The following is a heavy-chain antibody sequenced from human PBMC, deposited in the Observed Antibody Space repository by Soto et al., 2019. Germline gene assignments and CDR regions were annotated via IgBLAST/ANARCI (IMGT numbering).Heavy chain of an antibody. CDR2: IYYSGST. V-gene: IGHV4-31*11. J-gene: IGHJ4*02. Sequence: NPSETLSLTCAVSGGSISSGGYSWSWIRQHPGKGLEWIGYIYYSGSTYYNPSLKSRVTISVDTSKNQFSLKLSSVTAADTAVYYCARDRESPGDFDYWGQGTLVTVSS. CDR1: GGSISSGGYS. CDR3: ARDRESPGDFDY. D-gene: IGHD3-10*01.